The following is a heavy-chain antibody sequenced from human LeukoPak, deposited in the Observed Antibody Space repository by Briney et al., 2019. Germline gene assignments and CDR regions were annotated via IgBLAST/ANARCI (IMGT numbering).Heavy chain of an antibody. CDR3: ARRLFGELLGWFDP. V-gene: IGHV4-39*01. D-gene: IGHD3-10*02. Sequence: SETLSLTCTVSGGSISSSSYYWGWIRQPPGKGLVWIGSIYYSGSTYYNPSLKSRVTISVDTSKNQFSLKLSSVTAADTAVYYCARRLFGELLGWFDPWGEGTLVTVSS. CDR1: GGSISSSSYY. CDR2: IYYSGST. J-gene: IGHJ5*02.